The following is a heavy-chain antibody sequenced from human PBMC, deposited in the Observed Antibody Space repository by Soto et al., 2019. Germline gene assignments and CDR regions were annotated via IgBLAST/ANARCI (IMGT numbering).Heavy chain of an antibody. V-gene: IGHV1-69*13. CDR2: IIPIFGTA. Sequence: SVKVSCKASGGTFSSYAISWVRQAPGQGLEWMGGIIPIFGTANYAQKFQGRVTITADESTSTAYMELSSLRSEDTAVYYCASSSLTGYYMTPRGYYFDYWGQGTLVTVSS. CDR3: ASSSLTGYYMTPRGYYFDY. J-gene: IGHJ4*02. CDR1: GGTFSSYA. D-gene: IGHD3-9*01.